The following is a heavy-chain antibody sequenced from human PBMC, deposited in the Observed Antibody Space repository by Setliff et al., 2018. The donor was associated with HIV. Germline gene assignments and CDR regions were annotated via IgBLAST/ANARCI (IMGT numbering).Heavy chain of an antibody. CDR2: LYISGNT. Sequence: PSETLSLTCSVSGGPVSPFSWTWVRQSPGKGLEWIGYLYISGNTDYNPSLRGRVTISRDTSKNEFSLILSSVTAADAGVYFCARVIKSALLNWGRGTMGTVS. CDR1: GGPVSPFS. J-gene: IGHJ4*02. CDR3: ARVIKSALLN. V-gene: IGHV4-59*02.